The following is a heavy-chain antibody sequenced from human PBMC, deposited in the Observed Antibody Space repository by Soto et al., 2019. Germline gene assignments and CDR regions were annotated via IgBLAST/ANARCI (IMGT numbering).Heavy chain of an antibody. CDR3: VRGGFLSHDHVIIAPATLGFDP. CDR2: MNPNITNT. V-gene: IGHV1-8*01. J-gene: IGHJ5*02. Sequence: ASVKVSCKASAYTFTTYDSNWVRQAPGQVLEWMGWMNPNITNTGYAEKFRGRVTMTRDASISTAYMELSSLRYDDTAVYYCVRGGFLSHDHVIIAPATLGFDPWGQGTLVTVSS. CDR1: AYTFTTYD. D-gene: IGHD2-2*01.